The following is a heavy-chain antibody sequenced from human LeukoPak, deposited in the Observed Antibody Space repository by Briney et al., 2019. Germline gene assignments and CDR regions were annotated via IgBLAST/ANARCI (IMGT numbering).Heavy chain of an antibody. Sequence: PGGSLRLSCAASGFSFRSYSMNWVRQAPGKGLEWVSAISDDGDDRYYVDSVKGRFTTSRDNAKNSLYLQMKSLRAEDTAFYYCATFSGYATYWGQGILVTVSS. CDR3: ATFSGYATY. D-gene: IGHD5-12*01. CDR2: ISDDGDDR. J-gene: IGHJ4*02. V-gene: IGHV3-21*01. CDR1: GFSFRSYS.